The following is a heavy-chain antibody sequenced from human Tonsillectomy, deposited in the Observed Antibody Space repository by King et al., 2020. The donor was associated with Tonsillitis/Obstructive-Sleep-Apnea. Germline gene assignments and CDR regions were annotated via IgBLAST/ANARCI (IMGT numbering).Heavy chain of an antibody. CDR1: GYSFTSYW. CDR3: ARQGETGTDY. V-gene: IGHV5-10-1*01. Sequence: QLVQSGAEVKKPGESLRISCKGSGYSFTSYWIIWVRQIPGEGLEWVGRIDPSYSYTNYSPTFQGNVTIPADKSICTSYLQWSSLKASDTAMFYCARQGETGTDYWGQGTLVTVSS. D-gene: IGHD7-27*01. J-gene: IGHJ4*02. CDR2: IDPSYSYT.